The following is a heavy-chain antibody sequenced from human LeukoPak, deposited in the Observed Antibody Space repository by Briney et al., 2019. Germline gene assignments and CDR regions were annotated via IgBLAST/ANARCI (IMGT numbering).Heavy chain of an antibody. Sequence: ASVKVSCKASGYTFTSYGISLVRQAPGQGLEWMGGISAYNGNTNYAQKLQGRVTMTTDTSTSTAYMELRSLRSDDTAVYYCAIDLAAADGFDYWGQGTLVTVSS. J-gene: IGHJ4*02. CDR3: AIDLAAADGFDY. D-gene: IGHD6-13*01. CDR1: GYTFTSYG. CDR2: ISAYNGNT. V-gene: IGHV1-18*01.